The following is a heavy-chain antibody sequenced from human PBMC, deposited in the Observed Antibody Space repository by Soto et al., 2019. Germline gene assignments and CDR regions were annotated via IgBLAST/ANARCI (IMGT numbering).Heavy chain of an antibody. V-gene: IGHV4-31*03. D-gene: IGHD3-9*01. Sequence: PSETLSLPCTVSGGSISSGGYYWIWIRQHPGKGLEWIGYIYYSGSTYYNPSLKSRVTISVDTSKNQFSLKLSSVTAADTAVYYCARGGLYYDILTGPQVWFDPWGQGTLVTVSS. CDR2: IYYSGST. CDR3: ARGGLYYDILTGPQVWFDP. CDR1: GGSISSGGYY. J-gene: IGHJ5*02.